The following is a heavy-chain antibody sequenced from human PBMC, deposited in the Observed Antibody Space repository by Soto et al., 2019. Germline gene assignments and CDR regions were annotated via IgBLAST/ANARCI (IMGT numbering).Heavy chain of an antibody. D-gene: IGHD6-19*01. J-gene: IGHJ2*01. CDR1: GFTFSSQA. Sequence: QVQLVESGGGVVQPGRSLRLSCAASGFTFSSQAMHWVRQAPGKGLEWVAVISYDGTSKFYADSVKGRFTISRDYSNNTLFLHMNSLRPEDTAVYYCAKDSRQWPPRSNLDIRGRGTLVTVSS. CDR2: ISYDGTSK. CDR3: AKDSRQWPPRSNLDI. V-gene: IGHV3-30-3*01.